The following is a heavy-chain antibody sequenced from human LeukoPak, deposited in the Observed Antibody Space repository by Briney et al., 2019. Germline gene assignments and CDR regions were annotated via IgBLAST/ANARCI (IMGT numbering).Heavy chain of an antibody. D-gene: IGHD4-11*01. V-gene: IGHV3-23*01. CDR1: GFTFSTYA. CDR2: ISGSGSST. Sequence: SGGSLRLSCAASGFTFSTYAMSWVRQAPGKGLEWVSGISGSGSSTYYADSVKGRFTISRDNSKNTLFLQMNSLRAEDTAVYYCANPTSAEGFWGQGTLVTVSS. J-gene: IGHJ4*02. CDR3: ANPTSAEGF.